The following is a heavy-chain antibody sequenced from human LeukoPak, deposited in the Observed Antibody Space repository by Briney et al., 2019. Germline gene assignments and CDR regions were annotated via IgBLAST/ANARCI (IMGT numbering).Heavy chain of an antibody. Sequence: PSETLSLTCAVYGASFSGYYWSWIRQPPGKGLEWIGEVTHSGSTNYNPSLKSRVTISVDTSKKQFSLKLTSVTATDTAVYYCARGRDGYINYWGQGTLVIVSS. V-gene: IGHV4-34*01. CDR3: ARGRDGYINY. CDR1: GASFSGYY. D-gene: IGHD5-24*01. J-gene: IGHJ4*01. CDR2: VTHSGST.